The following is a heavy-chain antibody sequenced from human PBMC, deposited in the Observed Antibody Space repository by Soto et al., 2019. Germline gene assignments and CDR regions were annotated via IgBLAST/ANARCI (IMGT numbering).Heavy chain of an antibody. CDR2: IKQDGSEK. CDR3: ARSWGWAGSDCSSTSCYDYYGMDV. D-gene: IGHD2-2*01. J-gene: IGHJ6*02. Sequence: GGSLRLSCAASGFTFSSYWMSWVRQAPGKGLEWVANIKQDGSEKYYVDSVKGRFTISRDNAKNSLYLQMNSLRAEDTAVYYCARSWGWAGSDCSSTSCYDYYGMDVWGQGTTVTVSS. V-gene: IGHV3-7*05. CDR1: GFTFSSYW.